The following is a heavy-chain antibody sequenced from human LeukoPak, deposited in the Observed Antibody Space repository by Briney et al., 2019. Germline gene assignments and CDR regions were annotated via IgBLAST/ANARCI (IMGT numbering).Heavy chain of an antibody. Sequence: ASVKVSCKASGYTFTGYYMHWARQAPGQGLEWLGRINPNSGGTNYAQKFQGRVTMTRDTSISTVYMELSRLRSDDTAVYYCARDPPNDFGYFDYWGQGTLVTVSS. V-gene: IGHV1-2*06. D-gene: IGHD4/OR15-4a*01. CDR2: INPNSGGT. CDR3: ARDPPNDFGYFDY. J-gene: IGHJ4*02. CDR1: GYTFTGYY.